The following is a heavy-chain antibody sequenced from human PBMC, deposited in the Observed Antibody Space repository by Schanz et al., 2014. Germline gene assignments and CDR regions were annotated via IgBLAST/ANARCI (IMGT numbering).Heavy chain of an antibody. CDR2: ISSTSSYI. J-gene: IGHJ1*01. Sequence: EVQLVESGGGLVQPGGSLRLSCAASGFTFSTYWMHWVRQAPGKGLVWVSSISSTSSYIFYADSVKGRFTISRDNAKNSLYLQMNSLRAEDTAVYYCARDTAQSCIGPSCFEYFQHWGQGALVTVSS. CDR1: GFTFSTYW. CDR3: ARDTAQSCIGPSCFEYFQH. V-gene: IGHV3-21*04. D-gene: IGHD2-2*01.